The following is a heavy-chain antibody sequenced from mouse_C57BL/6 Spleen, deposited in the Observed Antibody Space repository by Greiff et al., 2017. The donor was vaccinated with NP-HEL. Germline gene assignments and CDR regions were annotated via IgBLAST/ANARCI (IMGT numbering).Heavy chain of an antibody. V-gene: IGHV1-82*01. J-gene: IGHJ3*01. CDR1: GYAFSSSW. CDR2: IYPGDGDT. CDR3: ARGGFH. Sequence: VQLQESGPELVKPGASVKISCKASGYAFSSSWMNWVKQRPGKGLEWIGRIYPGDGDTNYNGKFKGKATLTADKSSSTAYMQLSSLTSEDSAVYFCARGGFHWGQGTLVTVSA.